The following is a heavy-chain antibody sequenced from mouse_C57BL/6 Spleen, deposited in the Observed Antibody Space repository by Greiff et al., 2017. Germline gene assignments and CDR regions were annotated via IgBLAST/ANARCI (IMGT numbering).Heavy chain of an antibody. CDR3: ARYYGNPYWYFDV. CDR1: GYAFSSSW. Sequence: QVHVKQSGPELVKPGASVKISCKASGYAFSSSWMNWVKQRPGKGLEWIGRIYPGDGDTNYNGKFKGKATLTADKSSSTAYMQLSSLTSEDSAVYFCARYYGNPYWYFDVWGTGTTVTVSS. J-gene: IGHJ1*03. V-gene: IGHV1-82*01. CDR2: IYPGDGDT. D-gene: IGHD2-1*01.